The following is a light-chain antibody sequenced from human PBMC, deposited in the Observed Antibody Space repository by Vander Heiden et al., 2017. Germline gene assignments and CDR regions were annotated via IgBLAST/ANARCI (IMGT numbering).Light chain of an antibody. J-gene: IGLJ2*01. CDR2: DVS. CDR1: SSDVGGYNY. Sequence: QSALTQPASVSGSPGQSITISCTGTSSDVGGYNYVSWYQQHPGKAPKLMIHDVSKRPVVVSNRFSGSKSANTASLTSSGLQAEDEADYYCSSYASSGSVVFGGGTKLTVL. V-gene: IGLV2-14*01. CDR3: SSYASSGSVV.